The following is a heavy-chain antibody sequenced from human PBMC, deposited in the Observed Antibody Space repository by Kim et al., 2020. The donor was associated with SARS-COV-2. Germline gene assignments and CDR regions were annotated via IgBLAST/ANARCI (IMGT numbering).Heavy chain of an antibody. CDR2: ISPYNGNT. V-gene: IGHV1-18*01. Sequence: ASVKVSCKASGYTFLNYGISWVRQAPGQGLEWMGWISPYNGNTNYTEKVKDRLTMTTDTSTSTAYMELRSLRSDDTAPYYFARDNYGKSDFTFYYYGMDVWGQGTTVTVSS. D-gene: IGHD3-16*01. CDR1: GYTFLNYG. J-gene: IGHJ6*02. CDR3: ARDNYGKSDFTFYYYGMDV.